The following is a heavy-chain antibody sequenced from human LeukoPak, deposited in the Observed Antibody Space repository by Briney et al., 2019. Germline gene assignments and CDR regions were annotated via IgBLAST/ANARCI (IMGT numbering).Heavy chain of an antibody. CDR3: ARDLNSYGSGIFDY. V-gene: IGHV4-4*07. Sequence: SETLSLTCTVSGGSIRTYYWSWLRQPAGEGLEWIGHIYTGRSANSNPSLKSRVTMSVDPSKNQISLKLRSVTAADTAVYYCARDLNSYGSGIFDYWGQGTLVTVSS. J-gene: IGHJ4*02. CDR1: GGSIRTYY. CDR2: IYTGRSA. D-gene: IGHD3-10*01.